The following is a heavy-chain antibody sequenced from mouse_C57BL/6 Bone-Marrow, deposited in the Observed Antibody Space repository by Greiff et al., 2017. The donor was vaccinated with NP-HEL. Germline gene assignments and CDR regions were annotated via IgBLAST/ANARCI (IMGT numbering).Heavy chain of an antibody. J-gene: IGHJ3*01. CDR1: GYTFTSSW. D-gene: IGHD1-1*01. CDR3: AGRGAFTTVGGAWFAY. CDR2: IYPSDSET. V-gene: IGHV1-61*01. Sequence: VQLQQPGAELVRPGSSVKLSCKASGYTFTSSWMDWVKQRPGQGLEWIGNIYPSDSETHYNQKFKDKATLTVDKSSSTAYMQLSSLTSEDSAVYYCAGRGAFTTVGGAWFAYWGQGTLVTVSA.